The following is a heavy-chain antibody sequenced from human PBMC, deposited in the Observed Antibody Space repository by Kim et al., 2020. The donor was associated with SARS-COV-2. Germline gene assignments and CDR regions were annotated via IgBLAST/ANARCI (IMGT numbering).Heavy chain of an antibody. J-gene: IGHJ6*02. Sequence: KGRFTISRDDSKNTAYLQMNSLKTEDTAVYYCTRLMDIVVVVAAPYGMDVWGQGTTVTVSS. V-gene: IGHV3-73*01. D-gene: IGHD2-15*01. CDR3: TRLMDIVVVVAAPYGMDV.